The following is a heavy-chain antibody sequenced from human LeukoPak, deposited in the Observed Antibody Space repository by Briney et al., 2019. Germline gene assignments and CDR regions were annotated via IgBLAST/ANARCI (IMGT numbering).Heavy chain of an antibody. CDR1: GYTFTAYY. J-gene: IGHJ4*02. Sequence: ASVKVSCKASGYTFTAYYMHWVRQAPGQGLEWMGWINPDSGGTNYAQKFQGRVTMTRDTPISTAYMELSRLRSDDTAVYYCARGAARQWLVEWGQGTLVTVSS. CDR3: ARGAARQWLVE. CDR2: INPDSGGT. V-gene: IGHV1-2*02. D-gene: IGHD6-19*01.